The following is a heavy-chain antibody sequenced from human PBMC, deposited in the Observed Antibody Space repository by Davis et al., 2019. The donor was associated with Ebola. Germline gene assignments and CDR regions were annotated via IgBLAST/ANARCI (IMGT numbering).Heavy chain of an antibody. CDR2: ISPYNGNT. CDR3: AREKLGTVDY. J-gene: IGHJ4*02. CDR1: GYTLTELS. Sequence: ASVKVSCKVSGYTLTELSIHWVRQAPGQGLEWMGWISPYNGNTKYAQKLQGRLTMTTDISTSTAYMELRSLRSDDTAVYYCAREKLGTVDYWGQGTLVTVSS. V-gene: IGHV1-18*01. D-gene: IGHD7-27*01.